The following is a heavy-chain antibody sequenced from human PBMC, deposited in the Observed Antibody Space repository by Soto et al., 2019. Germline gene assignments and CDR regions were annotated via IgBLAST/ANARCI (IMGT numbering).Heavy chain of an antibody. CDR1: GFAFNKFG. V-gene: IGHV3-30*18. Sequence: SGGGVVQPGTSLRLSCEASGFAFNKFGMHWVRQAPGKGLEWVAFISYDGSYQYYADSVQGRLTITRDNSMNTLNMQLNSLRREDTAVYYCAKGGEVGGVLGDHWGQGTLVTVSS. J-gene: IGHJ4*02. CDR2: ISYDGSYQ. D-gene: IGHD1-26*01. CDR3: AKGGEVGGVLGDH.